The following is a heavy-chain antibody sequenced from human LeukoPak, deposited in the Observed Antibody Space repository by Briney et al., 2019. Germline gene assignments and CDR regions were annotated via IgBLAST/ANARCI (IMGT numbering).Heavy chain of an antibody. CDR2: IKSDGNSA. CDR3: ARGAAYAYYFDL. CDR1: GFTFSSHW. D-gene: IGHD2-15*01. Sequence: GSLRLSCAASGFTFSSHWMHWVRQAPGKGLVWVSRIKSDGNSANYADFVEGQFTISRDNAKNTVYLQINSLRAEDTAVYYCARGAAYAYYFDLWGQGTLVTVSS. V-gene: IGHV3-74*01. J-gene: IGHJ4*02.